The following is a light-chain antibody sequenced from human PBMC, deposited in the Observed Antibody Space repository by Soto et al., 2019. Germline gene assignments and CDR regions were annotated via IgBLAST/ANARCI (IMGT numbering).Light chain of an antibody. Sequence: QSALTQPPSASGSPGQSVTISCTGTSSDFGGNNYVSWYQQHPGKNPKLMVAEVTKGSSGVPDCFSLSMSGNTASLTVSGIQAEDEDDYYCTSSCVSYSDVIFGGGTKLTVL. J-gene: IGLJ2*01. CDR1: SSDFGGNNY. V-gene: IGLV2-8*01. CDR2: EVT. CDR3: TSSCVSYSDVI.